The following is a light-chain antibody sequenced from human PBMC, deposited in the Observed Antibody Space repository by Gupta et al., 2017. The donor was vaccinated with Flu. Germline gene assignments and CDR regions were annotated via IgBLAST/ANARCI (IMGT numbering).Light chain of an antibody. V-gene: IGLV2-14*01. CDR1: SSDVGGYNY. J-gene: IGLJ1*01. CDR3: NSDASSGTYV. Sequence: SALTQPASVSGSPDPSITISSTGTSSDVGGYNYVSWYQQHPGKAPKLMIFEVSYRSAGVSNRFSGSKSGNTASLTISGLKTEDEADYYCNSDASSGTYVFGTGTKVTVL. CDR2: EVS.